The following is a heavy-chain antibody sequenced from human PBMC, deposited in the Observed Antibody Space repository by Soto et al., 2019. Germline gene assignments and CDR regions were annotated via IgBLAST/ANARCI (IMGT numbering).Heavy chain of an antibody. CDR2: IYYNGNT. J-gene: IGHJ4*02. D-gene: IGHD3-10*01. CDR1: GGSINDHY. V-gene: IGHV4-59*11. CDR3: ARVRPGYIDY. Sequence: PSETLSLTCTLSGGSINDHYWSFIRQPPGKGLEWIGYIYYNGNTNYNPSLESRVTISVDRSRNQFSLRLTSLKAEDTAVYYCARVRPGYIDYSGRGPXVTASP.